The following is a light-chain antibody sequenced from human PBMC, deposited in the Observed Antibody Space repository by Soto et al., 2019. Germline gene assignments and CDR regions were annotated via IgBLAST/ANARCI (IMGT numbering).Light chain of an antibody. Sequence: DIQLTQSPSFLSASVGDRVTITCRASQGIKSHLAWYQQMPGKVPNLLIYDASTLQSGVPSRFSGSGSGTEFTLTISSLQPEDFPAYYCQQLNSHPFSFGGGTKVEIK. V-gene: IGKV1-9*01. CDR2: DAS. CDR3: QQLNSHPFS. J-gene: IGKJ4*01. CDR1: QGIKSH.